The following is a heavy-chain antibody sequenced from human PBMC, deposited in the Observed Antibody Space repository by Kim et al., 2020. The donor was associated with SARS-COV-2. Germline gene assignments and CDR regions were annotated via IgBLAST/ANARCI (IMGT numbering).Heavy chain of an antibody. V-gene: IGHV3-49*04. J-gene: IGHJ4*02. D-gene: IGHD5-12*01. CDR3: TRVGEMATITYDY. CDR2: IRSKAYGGTT. Sequence: GGSLRLSCTASGFTFGDYAMSWVRQAPGKGLEWVGFIRSKAYGGTTEYAASVKGRFTISRDDSKSIAYLQMNSLKTEDTAVYYCTRVGEMATITYDYWGQGTLVTVSS. CDR1: GFTFGDYA.